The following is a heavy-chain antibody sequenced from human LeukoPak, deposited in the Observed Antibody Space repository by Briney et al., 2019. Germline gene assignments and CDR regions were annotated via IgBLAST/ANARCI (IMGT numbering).Heavy chain of an antibody. Sequence: PSDTLSLTCTVSGGSISSSSYYWGWIRQPPGKGLEWIGSIYYSGSTYYNPSLKSRVTISVDTSKNQFSLKLSSVTAADTAVYYCARYASSGWPLDAFDIWGQGTMVTVSS. CDR2: IYYSGST. D-gene: IGHD6-19*01. CDR3: ARYASSGWPLDAFDI. CDR1: GGSISSSSYY. J-gene: IGHJ3*02. V-gene: IGHV4-39*01.